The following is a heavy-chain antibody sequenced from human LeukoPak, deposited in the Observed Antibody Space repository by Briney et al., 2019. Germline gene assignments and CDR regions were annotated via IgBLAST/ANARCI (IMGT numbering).Heavy chain of an antibody. V-gene: IGHV3-30*18. J-gene: IGHJ4*02. Sequence: PGRSLRLSCAASGFTFSSYGMHWVRQAPGKGLEWVAVISYDGSNKYYADSVKGRFTISRDNSKNTLYLQMNSLRAEDTAVYYCAKVDLLRYFDWLEKDFDYWGQGTLVTVSS. D-gene: IGHD3-9*01. CDR3: AKVDLLRYFDWLEKDFDY. CDR2: ISYDGSNK. CDR1: GFTFSSYG.